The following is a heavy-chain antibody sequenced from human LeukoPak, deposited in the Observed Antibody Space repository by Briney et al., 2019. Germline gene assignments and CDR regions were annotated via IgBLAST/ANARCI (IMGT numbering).Heavy chain of an antibody. CDR3: ARNYDFWSGYFNSVDS. J-gene: IGHJ5*01. CDR2: ISGSGGST. V-gene: IGHV3-23*01. CDR1: GFTFSSYA. Sequence: PGGSLRLSCAASGFTFSSYAMSWVRQAPGKGLEWVSAISGSGGSTYYADSVKGRFTISRDNSKNTLYLQMNSLRAEDTAVYYCARNYDFWSGYFNSVDSWGQGTLVTVSS. D-gene: IGHD3-3*01.